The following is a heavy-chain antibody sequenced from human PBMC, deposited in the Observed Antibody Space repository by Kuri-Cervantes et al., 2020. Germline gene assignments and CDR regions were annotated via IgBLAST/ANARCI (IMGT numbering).Heavy chain of an antibody. V-gene: IGHV4-38-2*02. CDR1: GYSISSGYY. J-gene: IGHJ4*02. Sequence: GSLRLSCTVSGYSISSGYYWGWIRQPPGKGLEWIGSIYHSGSTNYNPSLKSRVTISVDTSKNQFSLKLSSVTAADTAVYYCARGDSGYDLPPDYWGQGTLVTVSS. D-gene: IGHD5-12*01. CDR3: ARGDSGYDLPPDY. CDR2: IYHSGST.